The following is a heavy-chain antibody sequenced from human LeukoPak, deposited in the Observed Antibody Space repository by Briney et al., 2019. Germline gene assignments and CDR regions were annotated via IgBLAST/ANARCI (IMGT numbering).Heavy chain of an antibody. Sequence: SETLSLTCTVSGGSISSSSYYWGWIRQPPGKGLEWIGSIYYSGSTYYNPSLKSRVTISVDTSKNQVSLKLSSVTAADTAVYYCARDQGGSYGFSDYWGQGTLVTVSS. V-gene: IGHV4-39*07. CDR3: ARDQGGSYGFSDY. D-gene: IGHD1-26*01. CDR2: IYYSGST. CDR1: GGSISSSSYY. J-gene: IGHJ4*02.